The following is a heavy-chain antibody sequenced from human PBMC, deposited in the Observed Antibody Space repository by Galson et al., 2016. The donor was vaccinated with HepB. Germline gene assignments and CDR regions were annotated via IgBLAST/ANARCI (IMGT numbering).Heavy chain of an antibody. J-gene: IGHJ4*02. V-gene: IGHV1-3*01. D-gene: IGHD6-19*01. CDR1: GYTFISYL. Sequence: SVKVSCKASGYTFISYLLHWVRQAPGQRLEWMGWINPANGNTKYSQNFQGRITITRDTSASTAHMELSSLRSEDTAVYYCARGWYSGSDYWGQGTLVTVSS. CDR3: ARGWYSGSDY. CDR2: INPANGNT.